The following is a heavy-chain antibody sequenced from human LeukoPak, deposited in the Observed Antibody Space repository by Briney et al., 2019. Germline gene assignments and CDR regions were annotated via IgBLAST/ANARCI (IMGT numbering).Heavy chain of an antibody. CDR3: AKDAYSGFSGSFHSDY. CDR2: INPNSGGT. Sequence: AAAKVSCKASGYTFTGYYLHWVRQAPGQGLEWMGWINPNSGGTNYPQKFQGRVTMTRDTSISTAYMELTGLRSDDTAVYYCAKDAYSGFSGSFHSDYWGQGTLVPVFS. V-gene: IGHV1-2*02. D-gene: IGHD6-13*01. J-gene: IGHJ4*02. CDR1: GYTFTGYY.